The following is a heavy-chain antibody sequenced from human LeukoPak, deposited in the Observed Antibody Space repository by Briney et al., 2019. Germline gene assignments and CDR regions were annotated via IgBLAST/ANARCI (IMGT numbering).Heavy chain of an antibody. Sequence: SETLSLTCTVSGYSISSGYYWGWIRQPPGKGLEWIESIYYSGSTYYNPSLKSRVTISVDTSKNQFSLKLSSVTAADTAVYYCAREQDSSGGVGNAYWGQGTLVTVSS. CDR3: AREQDSSGGVGNAY. CDR1: GYSISSGYY. J-gene: IGHJ4*02. D-gene: IGHD6-19*01. CDR2: IYYSGST. V-gene: IGHV4-38-2*02.